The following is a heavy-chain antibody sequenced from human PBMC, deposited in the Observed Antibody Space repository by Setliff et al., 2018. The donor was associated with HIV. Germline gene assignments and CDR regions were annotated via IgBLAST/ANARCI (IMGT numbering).Heavy chain of an antibody. V-gene: IGHV1-69*05. J-gene: IGHJ6*02. CDR2: IIPIFGTA. D-gene: IGHD6-25*01. Sequence: ASVKVSCKASGGTFSSYAISWVRQAPGQGLEWMGGIIPIFGTANYAQKFQGRVTITTDESTSTAYMELSSLRSEDTAVYYCARGAATILLSYYGMDVWGQGTTVTVSS. CDR3: ARGAATILLSYYGMDV. CDR1: GGTFSSYA.